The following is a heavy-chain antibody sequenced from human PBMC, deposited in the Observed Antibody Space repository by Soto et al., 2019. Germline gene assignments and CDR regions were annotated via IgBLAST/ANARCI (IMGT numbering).Heavy chain of an antibody. CDR1: GFTFIGYG. J-gene: IGHJ4*02. CDR2: IAYDGSNK. V-gene: IGHV3-30*18. D-gene: IGHD3-16*01. CDR3: AKETTDLGVFDY. Sequence: QVHLVESGGGVVQPGRSLRLSCAASGFTFIGYGMHWVRQAPGKGLEWVALIAYDGSNKYYADSVKGRFTISRDNSKNTLYLQMNCLRAEDTAVYYCAKETTDLGVFDYWGQGTLVTVSS.